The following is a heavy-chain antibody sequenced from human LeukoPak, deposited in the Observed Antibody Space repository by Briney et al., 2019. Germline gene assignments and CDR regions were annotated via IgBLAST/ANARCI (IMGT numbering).Heavy chain of an antibody. V-gene: IGHV3-7*05. D-gene: IGHD2-15*01. CDR3: ARDQGYCSGATCFFWFES. CDR1: GFXFGSYW. CDR2: IKQDGSEK. Sequence: PGGSLRLSCAASGFXFGSYWISWVRQAPGKGLEWVASIKQDGSEKYYVDSVKGRFTISRDNAKNSVYLQMNSLRAEDTAVYYCARDQGYCSGATCFFWFESWGQGTLVTVSS. J-gene: IGHJ5*01.